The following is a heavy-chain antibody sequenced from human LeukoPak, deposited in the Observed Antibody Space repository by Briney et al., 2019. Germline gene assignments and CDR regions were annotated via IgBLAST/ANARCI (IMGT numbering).Heavy chain of an antibody. D-gene: IGHD3-10*01. CDR3: ARDYYGSGSYYK. CDR1: GGTFSGCS. J-gene: IGHJ4*02. V-gene: IGHV4-34*01. Sequence: SETLSLTCAVYGGTFSGCSRSWIRQPPGKGLEWIGEISHSGSTHYNPSLKSRVTISVDTSNNQFSLKLSSVTAADTAVYYCARDYYGSGSYYKWGQGTLVTVSS. CDR2: ISHSGST.